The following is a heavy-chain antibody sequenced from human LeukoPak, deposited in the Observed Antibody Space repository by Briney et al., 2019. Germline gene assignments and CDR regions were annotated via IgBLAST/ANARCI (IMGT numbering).Heavy chain of an antibody. CDR1: GFTFDDYA. CDR3: ARGPNSNWSGLDF. D-gene: IGHD6-6*01. V-gene: IGHV3-9*01. CDR2: ISWNSGSI. J-gene: IGHJ4*02. Sequence: GGSLRLSCAASGFTFDDYAMHWVRQAPGKGLEWVSGISWNSGSIGYADSVKGRFTVSRDNAKNTLYLQVNNLRAEDTAVYYCARGPNSNWSGLDFWGQGTLLTVSS.